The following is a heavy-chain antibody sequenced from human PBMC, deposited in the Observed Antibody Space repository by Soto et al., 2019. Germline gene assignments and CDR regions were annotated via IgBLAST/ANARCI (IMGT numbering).Heavy chain of an antibody. CDR1: GFTFSSYA. CDR2: ISYDGSNK. Sequence: QVQLVESGGGVVQPGRSLRLSCAASGFTFSSYAMHWVRQAPGKGLEWVAVISYDGSNKYYADSVKGRFTISRDNSKNERHLHRNTLSAEDTAVYYCARDQQGVVVPAAGTYYYSGMDVWGQGTTVTVSS. V-gene: IGHV3-30-3*01. J-gene: IGHJ6*02. CDR3: ARDQQGVVVPAAGTYYYSGMDV. D-gene: IGHD2-2*01.